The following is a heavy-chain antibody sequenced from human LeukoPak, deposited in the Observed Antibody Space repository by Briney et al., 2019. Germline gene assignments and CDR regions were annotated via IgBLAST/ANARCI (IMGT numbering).Heavy chain of an antibody. D-gene: IGHD6-13*01. CDR1: GVSIISSIYY. Sequence: PSETLSLTCTVSGVSIISSIYYWGWFRQPPGKSLEWIASVFYTGSTRHNPSLKSRVTISIDTSKNEFSLNLSSVTAEDTAVYYCARRLGSSADGILKYYFDYWGQGTLVTVSS. J-gene: IGHJ4*02. V-gene: IGHV4-39*01. CDR3: ARRLGSSADGILKYYFDY. CDR2: VFYTGST.